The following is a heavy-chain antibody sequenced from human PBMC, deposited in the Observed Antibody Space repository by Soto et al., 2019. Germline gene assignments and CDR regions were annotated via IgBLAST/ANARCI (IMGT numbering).Heavy chain of an antibody. CDR1: GFTFSSYS. J-gene: IGHJ4*02. D-gene: IGHD2-15*01. Sequence: GGSLRLSCAASGFTFSSYSMNWVRQAPGKGLEWVSYISSSSSTIYYADSVKGGFTISRDKAKNSLYLQMNSLRAEDTAVYYCASLNQVVVAATGFLLPTKPFDYWGQGTLVTVSS. CDR2: ISSSSSTI. V-gene: IGHV3-48*01. CDR3: ASLNQVVVAATGFLLPTKPFDY.